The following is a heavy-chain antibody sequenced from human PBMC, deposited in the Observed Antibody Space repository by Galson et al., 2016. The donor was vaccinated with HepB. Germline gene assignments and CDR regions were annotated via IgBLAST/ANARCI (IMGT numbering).Heavy chain of an antibody. J-gene: IGHJ2*01. CDR1: GFTLRNYA. Sequence: SLRLSCAASGFTLRNYAMGWVRQAPGKGLEWDAGSSASGGRTYYADSVKGRFTISRDNSENTLYVEMNSLRAEDTAVYYCAKEGLYYDTSGRSARYWYFDVWGRGTPVSVSS. CDR3: AKEGLYYDTSGRSARYWYFDV. V-gene: IGHV3-23*01. D-gene: IGHD3-22*01. CDR2: SSASGGRT.